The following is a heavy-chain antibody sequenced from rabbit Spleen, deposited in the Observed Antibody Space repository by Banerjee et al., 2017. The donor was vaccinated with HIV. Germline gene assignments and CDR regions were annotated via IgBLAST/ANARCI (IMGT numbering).Heavy chain of an antibody. CDR3: ARDQSNGAVYGPFNL. CDR1: GIDFSSRYW. V-gene: IGHV1S40*01. J-gene: IGHJ4*01. Sequence: QSLEESGGDLVKPGASLTLTCTASGIDFSSRYWICWVRQAPGKGLEWITCIYTGDGKTYYASWAKGRFTISKTSSTTVTLQMTSLTAADTATYFCARDQSNGAVYGPFNLWGPGTLVTVS. CDR2: IYTGDGKT. D-gene: IGHD6-1*01.